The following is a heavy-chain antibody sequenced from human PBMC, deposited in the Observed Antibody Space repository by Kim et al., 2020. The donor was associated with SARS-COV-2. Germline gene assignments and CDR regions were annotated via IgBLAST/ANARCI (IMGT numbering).Heavy chain of an antibody. CDR1: GFTFTSHD. Sequence: GGSLRLSCGASGFTFTSHDLQWVRQAPGKGPEWISGVSGSGDREFYAESVKGRFTISRDNSKNTVYLQLNILRAEDTAIYYCVRQVAGSNFDVWGQGKMV. V-gene: IGHV3-23*01. J-gene: IGHJ3*01. CDR2: VSGSGDRE. CDR3: VRQVAGSNFDV. D-gene: IGHD3-10*01.